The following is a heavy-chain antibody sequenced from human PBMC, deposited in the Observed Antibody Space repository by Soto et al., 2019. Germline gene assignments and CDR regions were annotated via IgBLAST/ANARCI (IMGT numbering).Heavy chain of an antibody. V-gene: IGHV3-23*01. J-gene: IGHJ6*04. D-gene: IGHD3-10*01. Sequence: EEQLLESGGGLVQPGGSLSLSCAASGIILSNYAMSWVRQAPGKGLEWVSGISCSGDTRYYADSVKGRFTCSRDKYQNMFDLRMDGLGVDDTAAYYCTKCQMVRGLHYDEVDVGGDGTTFTVSA. CDR3: TKCQMVRGLHYDEVDV. CDR2: ISCSGDTR. CDR1: GIILSNYA.